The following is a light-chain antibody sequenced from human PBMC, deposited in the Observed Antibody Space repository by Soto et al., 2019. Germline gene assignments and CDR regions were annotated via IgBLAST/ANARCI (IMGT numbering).Light chain of an antibody. V-gene: IGKV3-20*01. CDR2: GAS. CDR1: QSVSSSY. CDR3: QQYDNWPWT. J-gene: IGKJ1*01. Sequence: EIVLTQSPGTLSLSPGDRATLSCRASQSVSSSYLAWYQQKPGQAPRLLIYGASSRATGIPDRFSGSGSGTDFTLTISRLEPEDFAVYYCQQYDNWPWTFGQGTKVDIK.